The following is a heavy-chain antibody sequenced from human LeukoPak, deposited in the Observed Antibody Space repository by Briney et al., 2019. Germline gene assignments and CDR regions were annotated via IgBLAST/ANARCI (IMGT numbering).Heavy chain of an antibody. CDR3: ARGYLAYYDSSGYVPYYFDY. V-gene: IGHV4-34*01. Sequence: SETLSLTCAVYGGSSSGYYSSWVRHPPGKGLEWIGEINHSRSTNYNPSPKSRVTISVDTSKNQFSLKLSSVTAADTAVYYCARGYLAYYDSSGYVPYYFDYWGQGTLVTVSS. D-gene: IGHD3-22*01. J-gene: IGHJ4*02. CDR1: GGSSSGYY. CDR2: INHSRST.